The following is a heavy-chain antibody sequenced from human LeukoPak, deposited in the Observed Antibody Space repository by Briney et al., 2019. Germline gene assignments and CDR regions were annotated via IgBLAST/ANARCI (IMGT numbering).Heavy chain of an antibody. CDR1: GFTFNDYY. CDR2: ISSSGSTI. D-gene: IGHD3-22*01. Sequence: PGGSLRLSCAASGFTFNDYYMSWIREAPGKGLEWVSYISSSGSTIYYADSVKGRFTISRDNAKNSLYLQMNSLRGDDTAVYYCARGGCDYYDSSGSGNWFDPWGQGTLVTVSS. V-gene: IGHV3-11*01. J-gene: IGHJ5*02. CDR3: ARGGCDYYDSSGSGNWFDP.